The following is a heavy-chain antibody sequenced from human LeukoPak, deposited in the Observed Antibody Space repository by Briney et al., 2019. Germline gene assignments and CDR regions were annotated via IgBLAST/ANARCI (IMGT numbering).Heavy chain of an antibody. CDR3: ARLGSGSFNYYYYGMDV. V-gene: IGHV1-69*06. CDR2: IIPTFGTA. CDR1: GGTFSSYA. Sequence: GASVKVSCKASGGTFSSYAISWVRQAPGQGLEWMGGIIPTFGTANYAQKFQGRVTITADKSTSTAYMELSSLRSEDTAVYYCARLGSGSFNYYYYGMDVWGKGTTVTVSS. D-gene: IGHD3-10*01. J-gene: IGHJ6*04.